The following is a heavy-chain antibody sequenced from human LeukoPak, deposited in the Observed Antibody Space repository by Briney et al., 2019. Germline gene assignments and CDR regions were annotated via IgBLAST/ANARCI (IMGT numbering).Heavy chain of an antibody. CDR3: ARRYSSSWYRDAFDI. CDR1: GESISGFY. D-gene: IGHD6-13*01. V-gene: IGHV4-59*08. J-gene: IGHJ3*02. Sequence: SETLSLTCTVSGESISGFYWNWIRQPPGKGLEWLGYIYYSGSTNYNPSLKSRVTISIDTSKNQFSLKLSSVTAADTAVYYCARRYSSSWYRDAFDIWGQGTMVTVSS. CDR2: IYYSGST.